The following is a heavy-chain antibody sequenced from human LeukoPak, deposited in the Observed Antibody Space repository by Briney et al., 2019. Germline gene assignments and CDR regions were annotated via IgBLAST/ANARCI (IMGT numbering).Heavy chain of an antibody. J-gene: IGHJ4*02. V-gene: IGHV3-7*01. CDR1: GFTFSSYW. D-gene: IGHD3-3*01. CDR3: ARDLVDFWSGYLNY. Sequence: GGSLRLSCAASGFTFSSYWMSWVRQAPGKGLEWVANIKQDGSEKYYVDSVKGRFTISRDNAKNSLYLQMNSLRAEDTAVYYCARDLVDFWSGYLNYWGQGTLVTVSS. CDR2: IKQDGSEK.